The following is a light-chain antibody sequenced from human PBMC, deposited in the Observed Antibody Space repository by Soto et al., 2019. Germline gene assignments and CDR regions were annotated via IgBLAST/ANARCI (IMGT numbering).Light chain of an antibody. J-gene: IGKJ4*01. CDR3: QQYGRSPLT. CDR1: QSINSNY. V-gene: IGKV3-20*01. CDR2: GAS. Sequence: VVLTQSPGTLSLSPGERATLSCRASQSINSNYLAWYQQKPGQAPRLLIYGASSRATDIPDRFSGSGSGTDVTLTISRLEPEDFALYYCQQYGRSPLTFGGGTKVEIK.